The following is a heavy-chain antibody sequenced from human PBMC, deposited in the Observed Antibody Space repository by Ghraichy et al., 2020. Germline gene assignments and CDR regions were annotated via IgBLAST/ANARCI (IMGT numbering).Heavy chain of an antibody. D-gene: IGHD5-12*01. J-gene: IGHJ4*02. CDR2: ISNTSRYI. CDR1: GISFKDYS. Sequence: GGSLRLSCTASGISFKDYSMNWVRQAPGKGLEWVSSISNTSRYIYYADSVKGRFTVSRDNAKNSLVLQMNSLRVEDTAVYYCARDISGFNGYGSNYWGQGALVTVSS. CDR3: ARDISGFNGYGSNY. V-gene: IGHV3-21*01.